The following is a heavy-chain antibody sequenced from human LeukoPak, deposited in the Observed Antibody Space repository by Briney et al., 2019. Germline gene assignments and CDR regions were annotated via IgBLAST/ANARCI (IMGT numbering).Heavy chain of an antibody. V-gene: IGHV4-34*01. Sequence: PSETLSLTCAVYGGSFSGYYWSWIRQPPGKGLEWIGEINHSGSTNYNPSLKSRVTISVDTSKNQFSLKLSSVTAADTAVYYCARASSSYYWFDSWGQGTLVTVSS. CDR3: ARASSSYYWFDS. D-gene: IGHD6-13*01. CDR1: GGSFSGYY. J-gene: IGHJ5*01. CDR2: INHSGST.